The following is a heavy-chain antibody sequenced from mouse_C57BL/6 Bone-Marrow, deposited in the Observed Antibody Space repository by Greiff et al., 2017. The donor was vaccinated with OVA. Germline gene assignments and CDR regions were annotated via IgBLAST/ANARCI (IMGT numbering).Heavy chain of an antibody. D-gene: IGHD2-2*01. J-gene: IGHJ1*03. CDR1: GYAFTNYL. Sequence: VQLVESGAELVRPGTSVKVSCKASGYAFTNYLIEWVKQRPGQGLEWIGVINPGSGGTNYNEKFKGKATLTADKSSSTAYMQLSSLTSEDSAVYFCARSGLRRRGVYWYFDVWGTGTTVTVSS. CDR3: ARSGLRRRGVYWYFDV. CDR2: INPGSGGT. V-gene: IGHV1-54*01.